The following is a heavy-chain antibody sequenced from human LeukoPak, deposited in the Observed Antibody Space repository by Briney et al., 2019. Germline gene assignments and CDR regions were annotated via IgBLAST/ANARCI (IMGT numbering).Heavy chain of an antibody. J-gene: IGHJ4*02. CDR1: GFSFSNYA. CDR3: AKGGLRGSSWYFDY. CDR2: ISGSGGST. D-gene: IGHD6-13*01. V-gene: IGHV3-23*01. Sequence: GGSLRLSCAASGFSFSNYAMSWVRQAPGKGLEWVSAISGSGGSTYYADSVKGRFTISRDNSKNTLYLQMSSLRAEDTAVYYCAKGGLRGSSWYFDYWGQGTLVTVSS.